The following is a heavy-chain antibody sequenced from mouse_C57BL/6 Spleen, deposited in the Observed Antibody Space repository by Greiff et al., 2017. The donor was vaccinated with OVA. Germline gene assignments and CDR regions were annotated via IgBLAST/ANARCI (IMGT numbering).Heavy chain of an antibody. CDR1: GYAFTNYL. CDR2: INPGSGGT. Sequence: VQVVESGAELVRPGTSVKVSCKASGYAFTNYLIEWVKQRPGQGLEWIGVINPGSGGTNYNEKFKGKATLTADKSSSTAYMQLSSLTSEDSAVYFCAREDYGNSGYFDVWGTGTTVTVSS. CDR3: AREDYGNSGYFDV. V-gene: IGHV1-54*01. D-gene: IGHD2-1*01. J-gene: IGHJ1*03.